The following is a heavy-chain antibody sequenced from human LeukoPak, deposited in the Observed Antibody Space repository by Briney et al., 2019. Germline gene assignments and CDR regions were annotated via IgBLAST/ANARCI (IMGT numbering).Heavy chain of an antibody. Sequence: GESLKISCKVSGYSFTNYWIVWVRQMPGKGLEWMVIIYPGDSDTRYSPSFQGQVTFSADKSITTASLQWSSLKASDTAMYYCARRNYYDSRGYYCDYWGQGTLVTVSS. CDR2: IYPGDSDT. CDR3: ARRNYYDSRGYYCDY. V-gene: IGHV5-51*01. J-gene: IGHJ4*02. D-gene: IGHD3-22*01. CDR1: GYSFTNYW.